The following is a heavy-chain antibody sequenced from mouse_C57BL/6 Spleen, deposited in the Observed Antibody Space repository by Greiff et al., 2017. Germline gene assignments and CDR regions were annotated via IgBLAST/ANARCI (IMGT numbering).Heavy chain of an antibody. V-gene: IGHV1-69*01. Sequence: QVQLQQPGAELVMPGASVKLSCKASGYTFTSYWMHWVKQRPGQGLEWIGEIDPSDSYTNYNQKFKGKSTLTVDKSSSTAYMQLSSLTSEDSAVYYCARDGKGYFEGWGTGTTVTVSS. J-gene: IGHJ1*03. CDR1: GYTFTSYW. D-gene: IGHD2-1*01. CDR2: IDPSDSYT. CDR3: ARDGKGYFEG.